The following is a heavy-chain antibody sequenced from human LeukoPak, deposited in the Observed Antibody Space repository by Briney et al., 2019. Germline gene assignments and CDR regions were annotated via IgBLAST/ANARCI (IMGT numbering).Heavy chain of an antibody. Sequence: ASVKVSCKASGGTFSSYAISWVQQAPGQGLEWMGGIIPIFGTANYAQKFQGRVTITADESTSTAYMELSSLRSEDTAVYYCARDPIEYSSSSPHDYWGQGTLVTVSS. CDR2: IIPIFGTA. V-gene: IGHV1-69*13. J-gene: IGHJ4*02. CDR3: ARDPIEYSSSSPHDY. CDR1: GGTFSSYA. D-gene: IGHD6-6*01.